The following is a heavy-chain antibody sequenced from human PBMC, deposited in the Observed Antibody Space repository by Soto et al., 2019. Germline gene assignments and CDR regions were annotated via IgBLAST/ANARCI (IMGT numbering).Heavy chain of an antibody. CDR3: ARDASRAGPGGY. V-gene: IGHV4-61*01. D-gene: IGHD3-10*01. J-gene: IGHJ4*02. CDR1: GGSVSSGSYY. Sequence: SETLSLTCTVSGGSVSSGSYYWSWIRQPPGKGLEWIGYIYYSGSTNYNPSLKSRVTISVDTSKNQFSLKLSSVTAAGTAVYYCARDASRAGPGGYWGQGTLVTVSS. CDR2: IYYSGST.